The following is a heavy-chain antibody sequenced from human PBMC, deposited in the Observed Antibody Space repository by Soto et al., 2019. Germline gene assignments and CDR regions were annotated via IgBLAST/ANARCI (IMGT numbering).Heavy chain of an antibody. CDR1: GGSISSYY. J-gene: IGHJ4*02. Sequence: QVQLRESGPGLVKTSETRSLTCTVSGGSISSYYWSWIRQPPGKGLEWIGYIYYSGSTNYNPSLKSRVTISVDTSKNQFSLKLSSVTAADTAVYYCARIGSYLDYWGQGTLVTVSS. CDR2: IYYSGST. V-gene: IGHV4-59*01. D-gene: IGHD1-26*01. CDR3: ARIGSYLDY.